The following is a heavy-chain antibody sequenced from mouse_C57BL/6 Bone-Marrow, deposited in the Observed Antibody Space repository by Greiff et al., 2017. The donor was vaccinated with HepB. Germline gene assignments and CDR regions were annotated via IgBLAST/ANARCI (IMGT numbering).Heavy chain of an antibody. Sequence: VKLQESGAELVRPGSSVKLSCKASGYTFTSYWMDWVKQRPGQGLEWIGNIYPSDSETHYNQKFKDKATLTVDKSSSTAYMQLSSLTSEDSAVYYCARTPFYYGSSTYYAMDYWGQGTSVTVSS. CDR2: IYPSDSET. CDR1: GYTFTSYW. J-gene: IGHJ4*01. D-gene: IGHD1-1*01. CDR3: ARTPFYYGSSTYYAMDY. V-gene: IGHV1-61*01.